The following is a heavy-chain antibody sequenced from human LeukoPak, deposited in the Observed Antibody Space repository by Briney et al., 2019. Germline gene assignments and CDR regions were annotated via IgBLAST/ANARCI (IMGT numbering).Heavy chain of an antibody. CDR1: GGSISSYY. CDR2: IYYSGST. V-gene: IGHV4-59*01. D-gene: IGHD3-3*01. CDR3: ARVAVQDYDFWSGYYSDYYYYYMDV. J-gene: IGHJ6*03. Sequence: SETLSLTCTVSGGSISSYYWSWIRQPPGKGLEWIGYIYYSGSTNYNPSLKSRVTISVDTSKNQFSLKLSSVTAADTAVYYCARVAVQDYDFWSGYYSDYYYYYMDVWGKGTTVTVSS.